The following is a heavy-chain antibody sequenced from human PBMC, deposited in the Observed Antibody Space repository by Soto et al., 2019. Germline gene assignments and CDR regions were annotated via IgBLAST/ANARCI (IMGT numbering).Heavy chain of an antibody. D-gene: IGHD6-13*01. CDR3: AKDIDSSSWLIDY. J-gene: IGHJ4*02. CDR2: ISTSDGST. Sequence: PSGSLSLPCAASGFTFSSYAMSWVRQAPGKGLEWVSAISTSDGSTYYADSVKGRFTISRDNSKNTLYLQMNTLRAEDTAVYYCAKDIDSSSWLIDYWGQGTLVTVSS. V-gene: IGHV3-23*01. CDR1: GFTFSSYA.